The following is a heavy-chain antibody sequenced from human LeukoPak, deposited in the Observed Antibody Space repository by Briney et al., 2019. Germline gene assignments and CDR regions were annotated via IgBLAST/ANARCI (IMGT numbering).Heavy chain of an antibody. V-gene: IGHV3-23*01. CDR2: IGSDNKP. D-gene: IGHD3-10*02. Sequence: PGGSLRLSCEASGFTFSAYAMTWVRQAPGKGLEGRSSIGSDNKPHYSESVKGRFAISRDNSKSMLFLQLNSLRAEDTALYYCARDLPYYVAMDVWGQGTTVTVSS. CDR3: ARDLPYYVAMDV. J-gene: IGHJ6*02. CDR1: GFTFSAYA.